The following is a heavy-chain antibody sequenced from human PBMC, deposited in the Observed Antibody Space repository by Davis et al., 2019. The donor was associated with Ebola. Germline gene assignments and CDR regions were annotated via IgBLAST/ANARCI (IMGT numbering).Heavy chain of an antibody. V-gene: IGHV3-53*01. Sequence: GESLKISCDASGFNVSTNYMTWVRQAPGKGLDWVSVIYSGGTAYYPDSVKGRFTISRDKSKNTLYLQMNSLRDEDTGLYYCGRGGGDSWYATVNWGQGTLVTVSS. CDR1: GFNVSTNY. CDR2: IYSGGTA. CDR3: GRGGGDSWYATVN. D-gene: IGHD3-16*01. J-gene: IGHJ1*01.